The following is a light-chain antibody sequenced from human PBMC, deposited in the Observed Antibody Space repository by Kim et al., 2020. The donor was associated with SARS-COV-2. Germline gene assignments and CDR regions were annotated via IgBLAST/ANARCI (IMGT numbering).Light chain of an antibody. J-gene: IGKJ4*01. CDR1: QDIRKS. CDR2: DAS. CDR3: QQYNYLPLT. V-gene: IGKV1-33*01. Sequence: DIQMTQSPSSLSASVGDRVTITCQASQDIRKSLNWYQQKPGKAPKPLIYDASDLETGVPSRFSGSGSGTDFTFTISNLQPEDTATYYCQQYNYLPLTFGGGTKVEIK.